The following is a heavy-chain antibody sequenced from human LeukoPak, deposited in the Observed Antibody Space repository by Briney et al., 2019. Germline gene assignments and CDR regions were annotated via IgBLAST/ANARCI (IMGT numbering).Heavy chain of an antibody. CDR3: ARARTGSYYSPFEY. CDR1: GFTFSAYA. V-gene: IGHV3-30*04. Sequence: GTSLRLSRTASGFTFSAYALHWVRQAPGKGLEWVAVISHDESNYYYAESVKGRFSISRDDSKNTLVLQMNSLTTEDAGVYYCARARTGSYYSPFEYWGPGTLVTASS. D-gene: IGHD1-26*01. J-gene: IGHJ1*01. CDR2: ISHDESNY.